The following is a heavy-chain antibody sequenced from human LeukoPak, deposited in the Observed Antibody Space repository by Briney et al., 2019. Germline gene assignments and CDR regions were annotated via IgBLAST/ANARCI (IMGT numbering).Heavy chain of an antibody. CDR3: GRDPYYDALDY. D-gene: IGHD3-16*01. J-gene: IGHJ4*02. Sequence: PGGSLRLSCAASGFTFSSYWMSWVRQAPGKGLEWVANINQDGSEKYYVDSVKGRFTISRDNAKNSVYLQMNSLTAEDTAVYYCGRDPYYDALDYWGQGTLVTVSS. CDR1: GFTFSSYW. CDR2: INQDGSEK. V-gene: IGHV3-7*01.